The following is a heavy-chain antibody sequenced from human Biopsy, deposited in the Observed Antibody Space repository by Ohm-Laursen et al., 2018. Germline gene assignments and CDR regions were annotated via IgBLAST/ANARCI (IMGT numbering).Heavy chain of an antibody. V-gene: IGHV4-59*11. Sequence: SQTLSLTCTVSGGSFTGHYWSWIRQPPGKGLEWIGHISYTGYTSYNAPLKSRVTISVDTSRNHLSLRLSSLTAADTAVYYCARGSNDFGGLYFPRWGQGTLLTVSS. CDR3: ARGSNDFGGLYFPR. J-gene: IGHJ4*02. CDR1: GGSFTGHY. CDR2: ISYTGYT. D-gene: IGHD4-23*01.